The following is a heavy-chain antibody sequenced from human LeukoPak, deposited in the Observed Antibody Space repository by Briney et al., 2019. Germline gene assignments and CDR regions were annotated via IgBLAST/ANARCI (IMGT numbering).Heavy chain of an antibody. CDR2: ICPSVSDT. V-gene: IGHV5-51*03. CDR3: ARLGSSGYYSEFDY. CDR1: GYTFTSYW. Sequence: GEPLKFSCKASGYTFTSYWNGWVRQLPGKGLEWMWIICPSVSDTRYSPSFQGQVTISSDKSISTAYLQRSSLKASDTAMYYCARLGSSGYYSEFDYWGQGTLVTFSS. J-gene: IGHJ4*02. D-gene: IGHD3-22*01.